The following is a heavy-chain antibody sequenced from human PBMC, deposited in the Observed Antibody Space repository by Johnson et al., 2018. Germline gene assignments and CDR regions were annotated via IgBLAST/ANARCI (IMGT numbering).Heavy chain of an antibody. Sequence: QVQLQQSVPGLVKPSQTLSLTCAISGDSVSTTSAAWNWIWQSPSRGLEWLGRTYFRSRWYNDYALSVKSRININPDTSKNQFSLQMNSGTTEDTAVYYCARGSGGSWVMGDGFEIWGPGTRVTVSS. D-gene: IGHD6-13*01. CDR3: ARGSGGSWVMGDGFEI. J-gene: IGHJ3*02. CDR2: TYFRSRWYN. V-gene: IGHV6-1*01. CDR1: GDSVSTTSAA.